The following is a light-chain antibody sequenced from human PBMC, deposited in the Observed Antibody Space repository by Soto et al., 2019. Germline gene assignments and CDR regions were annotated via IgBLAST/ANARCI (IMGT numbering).Light chain of an antibody. CDR3: QSYDSSLTASRI. CDR1: SSNIGAGYD. Sequence: QAVVTQPPSVSEAPGQRVTISCTGSSSNIGAGYDVHWYQQLPGTAPKLLIYGNTNRPSGVPDRFSGSKSGTSASLAITGLQAEDEADYYCQSYDSSLTASRIFGGGTKLTVL. J-gene: IGLJ2*01. V-gene: IGLV1-40*01. CDR2: GNT.